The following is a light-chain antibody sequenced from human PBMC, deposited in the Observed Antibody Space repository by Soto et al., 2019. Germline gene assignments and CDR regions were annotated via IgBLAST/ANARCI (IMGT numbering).Light chain of an antibody. J-gene: IGLJ1*01. V-gene: IGLV2-23*01. CDR1: SSDIGTYNL. CDR3: CSYAGSSTYV. Sequence: QSALTQPASVSGSPGQSITISCTGTSSDIGTYNLVSWYQHHPGKAPKLMIYEDSKRPSGVSNRFSGSKSGNTASLTISGLQAEDEADYSCCSYAGSSTYVFGTGTKVTVL. CDR2: EDS.